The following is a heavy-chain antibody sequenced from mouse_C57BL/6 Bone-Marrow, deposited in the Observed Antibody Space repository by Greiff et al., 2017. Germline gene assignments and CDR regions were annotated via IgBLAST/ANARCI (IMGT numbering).Heavy chain of an antibody. CDR3: ARRRRGVPLDY. V-gene: IGHV1-55*01. CDR2: IYPGSGST. Sequence: QVQLQQPGAELVKPGASVKMSCKASGYTFTSYWITWVKQRPGQGLEWIGDIYPGSGSTNYNEKFKSKATLTVDTSSSTAYIQLSSLTSEDSAVYYCARRRRGVPLDYWGQGTTLTVSS. D-gene: IGHD2-14*01. CDR1: GYTFTSYW. J-gene: IGHJ2*01.